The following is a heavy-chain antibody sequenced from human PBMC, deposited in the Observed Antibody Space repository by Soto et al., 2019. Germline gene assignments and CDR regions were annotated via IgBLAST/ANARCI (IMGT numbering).Heavy chain of an antibody. J-gene: IGHJ5*02. D-gene: IGHD3-16*02. V-gene: IGHV2-5*02. Sequence: SGPTLVNPTQTLTLTCTFSGFSLSTSGVGVGWIRQPPGKALEWLALIYWDDDKRYSPSLKSRLTITKDTSKNQVVLTMTNMDPVDTATYYCAHSYAYDYVWGSYRYLSWFDPWGQGTLVTVSS. CDR1: GFSLSTSGVG. CDR3: AHSYAYDYVWGSYRYLSWFDP. CDR2: IYWDDDK.